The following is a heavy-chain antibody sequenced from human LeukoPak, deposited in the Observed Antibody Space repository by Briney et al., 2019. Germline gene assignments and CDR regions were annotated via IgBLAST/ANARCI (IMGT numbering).Heavy chain of an antibody. Sequence: PSETRSLTCTVSGGSVSSYYWNWIRQPAGKGLEWIGRIYTSGNTNYNPSLKSRVTISVDTSKNQFSLRLSSATAADTAVYYCARALDITWGALDIWGQGTLVPVSS. CDR3: ARALDITWGALDI. D-gene: IGHD3-9*01. CDR1: GGSVSSYY. V-gene: IGHV4-4*07. CDR2: IYTSGNT. J-gene: IGHJ3*02.